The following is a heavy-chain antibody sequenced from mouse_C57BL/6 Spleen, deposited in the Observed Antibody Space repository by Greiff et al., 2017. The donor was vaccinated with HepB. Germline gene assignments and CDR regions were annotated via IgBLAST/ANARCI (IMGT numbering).Heavy chain of an antibody. CDR1: GFNIKDDY. D-gene: IGHD1-1*01. Sequence: EVKLVESGAELVRPGASVKLSCTASGFNIKDDYMHWVKQRPEQGLEWIGWIDPENGDTEYASKFQGKATITADTSSNTAYLQLSSLTSEDTAVYYCTTRYYYGSSLDYWGQGTTLTVSS. CDR3: TTRYYYGSSLDY. J-gene: IGHJ2*01. CDR2: IDPENGDT. V-gene: IGHV14-4*01.